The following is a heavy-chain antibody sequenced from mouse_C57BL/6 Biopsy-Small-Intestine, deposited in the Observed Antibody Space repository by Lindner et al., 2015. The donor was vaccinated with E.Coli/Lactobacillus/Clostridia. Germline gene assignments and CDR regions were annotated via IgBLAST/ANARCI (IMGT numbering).Heavy chain of an antibody. CDR3: ARWGTTVVATEFDY. V-gene: IGHV1-81*01. J-gene: IGHJ2*01. Sequence: QLQESGAELARPGASVKLSCKASGYTFTSYGISWVKQRTGQGLEWIGEIYPRSGNSYYNEKFKGKATLTADKSSSTAYMELRSLTSEDSAVYFCARWGTTVVATEFDYWGQGTTLTVSS. CDR2: IYPRSGNS. CDR1: GYTFTSYG. D-gene: IGHD1-1*01.